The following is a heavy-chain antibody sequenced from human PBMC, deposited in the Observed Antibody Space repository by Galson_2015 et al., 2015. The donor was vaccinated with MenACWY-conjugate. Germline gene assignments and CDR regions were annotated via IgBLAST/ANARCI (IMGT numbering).Heavy chain of an antibody. CDR2: IGTLGDP. D-gene: IGHD2-15*01. CDR3: ARALGGYCRRKPCPGNYMDV. J-gene: IGHJ6*03. Sequence: SLRLSCAASGFTFSNYDMHWVRQVTGKGLEWVSAIGTLGDPYYPDSVKGRFTISRENGKNSLYLQMNNLRAGDTAVYYCARALGGYCRRKPCPGNYMDVWGKGTTVTVFS. V-gene: IGHV3-13*05. CDR1: GFTFSNYD.